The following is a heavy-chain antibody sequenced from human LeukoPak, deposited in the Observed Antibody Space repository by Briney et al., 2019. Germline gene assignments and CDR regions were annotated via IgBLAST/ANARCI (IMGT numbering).Heavy chain of an antibody. Sequence: SVKVSCKASGYTFSNYGISWVRQAPGQGLEWMGGIIPIFGTANYAQKFQGRVTITTDESTSTAYMELSSLRSEDTAVYYCAIALGYCSGGSCYPWFDPWGQGTLVTVSS. CDR3: AIALGYCSGGSCYPWFDP. CDR2: IIPIFGTA. D-gene: IGHD2-15*01. V-gene: IGHV1-69*05. J-gene: IGHJ5*02. CDR1: GYTFSNYG.